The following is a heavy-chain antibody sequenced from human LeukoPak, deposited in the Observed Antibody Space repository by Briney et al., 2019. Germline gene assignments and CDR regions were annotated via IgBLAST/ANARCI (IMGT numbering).Heavy chain of an antibody. CDR3: AKGSPGYYYYYMDV. Sequence: GGSLRLSCAASGFTFSSYGMNWVRQAPGKGLEWVSYISSSGSTIYYADSVKGRFTISRDNSKNTLYLQMNSLRAEDTAVYYCAKGSPGYYYYYMDVWGKGTTVTVSS. CDR1: GFTFSSYG. CDR2: ISSSGSTI. V-gene: IGHV3-48*01. J-gene: IGHJ6*03.